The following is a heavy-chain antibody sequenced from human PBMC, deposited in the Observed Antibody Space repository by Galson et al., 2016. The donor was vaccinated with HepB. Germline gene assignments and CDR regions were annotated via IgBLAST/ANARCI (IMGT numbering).Heavy chain of an antibody. V-gene: IGHV1-69*13. Sequence: SVKVSCKASASGGTFDNYAITWVRQAPGQGLEWMGGIIPMFRKTQYAQKFQGRVTISADESTSAVFMELSSLTSEDTAVYFCARRRRLLNWLDPWGQGTLVIVSS. J-gene: IGHJ5*02. CDR3: ARRRRLLNWLDP. CDR2: IIPMFRKT. D-gene: IGHD5-12*01. CDR1: GGTFDNYA.